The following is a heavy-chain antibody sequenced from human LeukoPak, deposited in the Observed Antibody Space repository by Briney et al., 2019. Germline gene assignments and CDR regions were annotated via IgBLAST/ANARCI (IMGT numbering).Heavy chain of an antibody. CDR3: ARGPSVGSGWSTDL. V-gene: IGHV3-48*03. CDR2: ISSSGSTV. D-gene: IGHD6-19*01. CDR1: GFTFRNYE. Sequence: GGSQSLSCAASGFTFRNYEMNWVRQAPEKGLEWVSYISSSGSTVYYADSVKGRFTISRDNPKNSLYLQMNSLRAEDTALYYCARGPSVGSGWSTDLWGQGTLVTVSS. J-gene: IGHJ5*02.